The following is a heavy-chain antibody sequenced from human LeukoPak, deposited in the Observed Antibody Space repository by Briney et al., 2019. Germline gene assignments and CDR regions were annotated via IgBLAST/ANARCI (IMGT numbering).Heavy chain of an antibody. CDR1: GGTLSRYA. V-gene: IGHV1-69*13. Sequence: ASVKVSCKASGGTLSRYAISWVRQAPGQGPEWMGGIIPIFGTTNYAQKFQGRVTITADESTSTAYMELSSLRSEDTAVYYCARIVGIASRGYFDYWGQGTLVTVSS. D-gene: IGHD3-10*01. CDR2: IIPIFGTT. CDR3: ARIVGIASRGYFDY. J-gene: IGHJ4*02.